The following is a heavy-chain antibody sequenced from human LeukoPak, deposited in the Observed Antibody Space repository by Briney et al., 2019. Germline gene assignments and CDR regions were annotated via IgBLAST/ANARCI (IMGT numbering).Heavy chain of an antibody. CDR1: GFPFNSFW. CDR2: MNEYSTTI. D-gene: IGHD1-14*01. Sequence: GGSLRLSCAASGFPFNSFWMHWVRQAPGKGLVWVSDMNEYSTTIRYADSVKGRFTISRDNAKSILYLRMNNLRAEDTAMYYCARGGVNPVDHWGQGTLVTVSS. J-gene: IGHJ4*02. V-gene: IGHV3-74*01. CDR3: ARGGVNPVDH.